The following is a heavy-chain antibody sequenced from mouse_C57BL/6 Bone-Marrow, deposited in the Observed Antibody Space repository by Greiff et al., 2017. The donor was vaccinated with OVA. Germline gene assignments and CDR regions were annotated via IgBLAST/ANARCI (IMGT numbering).Heavy chain of an antibody. CDR1: GFTFSSYG. V-gene: IGHV5-6*01. D-gene: IGHD5-5*01. Sequence: EVKLVESGGDLVKPGGSLKLSCAASGFTFSSYGMSWVRQTPDKRLEWVATISSGGSYTYYPDSVKGRFTISRDNAKNTLYLQMSSLKSEDTAMYYCADGGLPFAYWGQGTLVTVSA. CDR2: ISSGGSYT. J-gene: IGHJ3*01. CDR3: ADGGLPFAY.